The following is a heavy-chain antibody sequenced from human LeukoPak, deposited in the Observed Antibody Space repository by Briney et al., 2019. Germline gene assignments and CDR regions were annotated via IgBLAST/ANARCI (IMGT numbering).Heavy chain of an antibody. CDR2: IIPIFGTA. CDR1: GGTFSSYA. D-gene: IGHD3-22*01. J-gene: IGHJ4*02. CDR3: ARGPHHDSSGYYTFDY. V-gene: IGHV1-69*13. Sequence: ASVKVSFTASGGTFSSYAISWVRQAPGRGLEWMGGIIPIFGTANYAQKFQGRVTITADESTSTAYMELSSLRSEDTAVYYCARGPHHDSSGYYTFDYWGQGTLVTVSS.